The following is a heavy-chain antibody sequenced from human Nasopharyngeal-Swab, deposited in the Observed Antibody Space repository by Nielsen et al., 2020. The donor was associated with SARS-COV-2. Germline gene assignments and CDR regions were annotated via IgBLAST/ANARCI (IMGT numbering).Heavy chain of an antibody. J-gene: IGHJ4*02. CDR3: ASQWTAAGTLDY. CDR2: ISGDGGSK. Sequence: GESLKISCAASGFTFDDYAMTWVRQAPGKGLEWVSRISGDGGSKYYADSVKGRFTISRDKNKNSLYLQMNSLRTEETALYYCASQWTAAGTLDYWGQGTLVTVSS. V-gene: IGHV3-43*02. CDR1: GFTFDDYA. D-gene: IGHD6-13*01.